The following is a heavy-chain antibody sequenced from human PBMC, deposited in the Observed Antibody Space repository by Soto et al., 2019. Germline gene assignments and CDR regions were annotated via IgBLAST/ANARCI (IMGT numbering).Heavy chain of an antibody. CDR1: GFTFSSYW. D-gene: IGHD3-3*01. Sequence: PGGSLRLSCAASGFTFSSYWMHWVRQAPGKGLVWVSRINSDGSSTSYADSVKGRFTISRDNAKNTLYLQMNSLRAEDTAVYYCARDGDQTYYDFWSGFPHFDYWGQGTLVTVSS. V-gene: IGHV3-74*01. CDR2: INSDGSST. CDR3: ARDGDQTYYDFWSGFPHFDY. J-gene: IGHJ4*02.